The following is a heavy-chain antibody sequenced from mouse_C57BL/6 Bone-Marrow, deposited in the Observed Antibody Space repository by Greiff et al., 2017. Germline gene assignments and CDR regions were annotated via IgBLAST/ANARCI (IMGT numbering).Heavy chain of an antibody. CDR2: IDPSDSYT. Sequence: VKLQESGAELVMPGASVKLSCKASGYTFTSYWMHWVKQRPGQGLEWIGEIDPSDSYTNYNQKFKGKSTLTVDKSSSTAYMQLSSLTSEDSAVYYCAREDYGSSYDFDYWGQGTTLTVSS. CDR3: AREDYGSSYDFDY. CDR1: GYTFTSYW. V-gene: IGHV1-69*01. J-gene: IGHJ2*01. D-gene: IGHD1-1*01.